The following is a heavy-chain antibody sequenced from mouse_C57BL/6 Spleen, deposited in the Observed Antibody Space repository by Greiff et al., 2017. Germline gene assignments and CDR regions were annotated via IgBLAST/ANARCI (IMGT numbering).Heavy chain of an antibody. CDR2: ISNDGSN. J-gene: IGHJ2*01. V-gene: IGHV3-6*01. CDR3: GSGDGYDY. D-gene: IGHD2-3*01. Sequence: EVKLQESGPGLVKPSPSLSLTCSVTGYSITSGYYWNWIRQFPGNKLEWVGYISNDGSNNYNPSLKKRISITRDTSKNQFCLKLNYVTTEDTATCYCGSGDGYDYWGQGTPLTVSS. CDR1: GYSITSGYY.